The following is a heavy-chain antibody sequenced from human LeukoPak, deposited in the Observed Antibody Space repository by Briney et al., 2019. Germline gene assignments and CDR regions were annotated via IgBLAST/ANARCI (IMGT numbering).Heavy chain of an antibody. CDR1: GGSISIISSSTYS. CDR3: ARQLPTAAADTRGYFDY. Sequence: PSETLSLTCTVSGGSISIISSSTYSWGWIRQAPGKGLEWIGSLYYGENSHYNPSLKSRATLSVDTSNNQFSLKLNSVTAADAAVYFCARQLPTAAADTRGYFDYWGQGTVVTVSS. V-gene: IGHV4-39*01. J-gene: IGHJ4*02. CDR2: LYYGENS. D-gene: IGHD6-25*01.